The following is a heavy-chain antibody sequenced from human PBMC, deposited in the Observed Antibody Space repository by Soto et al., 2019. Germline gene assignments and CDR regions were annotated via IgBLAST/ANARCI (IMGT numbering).Heavy chain of an antibody. CDR3: AKDIVLMVYATNMDV. D-gene: IGHD2-8*01. Sequence: GGSLRLSCAASGFTFSSYGMHWVRQAPGKGLEWVAVISYDGSNKYYADSVKGRFTISRDNSKSTLYLQMNSLRAEDTAVYYCAKDIVLMVYATNMDVWGKGTTVTVSS. V-gene: IGHV3-30*18. CDR1: GFTFSSYG. CDR2: ISYDGSNK. J-gene: IGHJ6*03.